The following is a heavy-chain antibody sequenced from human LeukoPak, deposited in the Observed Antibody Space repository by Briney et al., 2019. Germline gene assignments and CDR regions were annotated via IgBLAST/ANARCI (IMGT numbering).Heavy chain of an antibody. J-gene: IGHJ4*02. CDR2: IYYSGST. D-gene: IGHD3-10*01. V-gene: IGHV4-59*01. CDR3: ARECDGSGSYTD. Sequence: SETLSLTCTVSGGSISTYYWSSIRQPPGKGLEWIGYIYYSGSTNYNPSLKSRVTISVDTSKNQFSLKLSSVTAADTAVYYCARECDGSGSYTDWGQGTLVTVSS. CDR1: GGSISTYY.